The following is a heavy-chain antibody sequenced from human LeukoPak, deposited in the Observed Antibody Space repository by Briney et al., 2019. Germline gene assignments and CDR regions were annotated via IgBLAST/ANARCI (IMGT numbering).Heavy chain of an antibody. CDR2: INWSSGST. V-gene: IGHV3-20*04. Sequence: GRSLRLSCTASVFAFYELGMTSGPEVPSTGLECGTGINWSSGSTGYAEPLRSRFTISSHNAKNSLYLQMDSLRAEDTALYYCARAPIARPFYFDSWGQVTLVTVSS. CDR3: ARAPIARPFYFDS. J-gene: IGHJ4*02. CDR1: VFAFYELG. D-gene: IGHD2-15*01.